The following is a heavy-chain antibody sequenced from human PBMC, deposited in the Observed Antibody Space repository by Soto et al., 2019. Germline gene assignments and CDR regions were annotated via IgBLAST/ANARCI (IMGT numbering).Heavy chain of an antibody. CDR2: IIPIFGTA. J-gene: IGHJ6*02. D-gene: IGHD3-3*01. CDR3: ARDYLRFLEWSRYYYGMDV. CDR1: GGTFSSYA. V-gene: IGHV1-69*13. Sequence: SVKFSCKASGGTFSSYAISWVRQAPGQGLEWMGGIIPIFGTANYAQKFQGRVTITADESTSTAYMELSSLRSEDTAVYYCARDYLRFLEWSRYYYGMDVWGQGTTVTVSS.